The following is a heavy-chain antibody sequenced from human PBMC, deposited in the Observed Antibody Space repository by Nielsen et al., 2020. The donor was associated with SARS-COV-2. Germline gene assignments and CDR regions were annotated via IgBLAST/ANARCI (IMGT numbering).Heavy chain of an antibody. Sequence: GGSLRLSCAASGFRFNAYAMSWVRRAPGKGLEWVSSIGSSSTFIYYTDSVEGRFTTSRDNAKNSLFLQMNSLRAEDTAVYYCAREIFYTNYGRKYFDIWGRGTLVTVSS. CDR2: IGSSSTFI. CDR3: AREIFYTNYGRKYFDI. J-gene: IGHJ2*01. V-gene: IGHV3-21*01. D-gene: IGHD4-11*01. CDR1: GFRFNAYA.